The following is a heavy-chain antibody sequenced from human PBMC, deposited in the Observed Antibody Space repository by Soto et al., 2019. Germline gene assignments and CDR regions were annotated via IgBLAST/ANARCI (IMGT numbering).Heavy chain of an antibody. Sequence: ASVKVSCKASGYTFTSYAMHWVRQAPGQRLEWMGWINAGNGNTKYSQKFQGRVTITRDTSASTAYMELSSLRSEDTAVYYCARALSIAAAGTVPLGYWGQGTLVTVSS. J-gene: IGHJ4*02. CDR2: INAGNGNT. V-gene: IGHV1-3*01. D-gene: IGHD6-13*01. CDR1: GYTFTSYA. CDR3: ARALSIAAAGTVPLGY.